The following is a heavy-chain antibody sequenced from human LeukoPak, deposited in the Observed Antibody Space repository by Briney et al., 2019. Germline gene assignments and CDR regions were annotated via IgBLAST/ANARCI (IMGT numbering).Heavy chain of an antibody. CDR3: ARDYGGNHNSGYWYFDL. Sequence: SGTLSLTCTVSGGSISSYYWSWIRQPAGKGLEWIGRIYTSGSTNYNPSLKSRVTMSVDTSKNQFSLKLSSVTAADTAVYYCARDYGGNHNSGYWYFDLWGRGTLVTVSS. V-gene: IGHV4-4*07. CDR1: GGSISSYY. J-gene: IGHJ2*01. D-gene: IGHD4-23*01. CDR2: IYTSGST.